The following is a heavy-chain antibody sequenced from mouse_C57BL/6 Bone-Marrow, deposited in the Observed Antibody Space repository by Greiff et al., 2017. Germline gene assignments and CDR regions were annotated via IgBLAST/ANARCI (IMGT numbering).Heavy chain of an antibody. CDR1: GYTFTNYW. CDR2: IYPGGGYT. D-gene: IGHD2-4*01. V-gene: IGHV1-63*01. CDR3: ATYDYDGGAWFAY. J-gene: IGHJ3*01. Sequence: VKLMESGAELVRPGTSVKMSCKASGYTFTNYWIGWAKQRPGHGLEWIGDIYPGGGYTNYNEKFKGKATLTADKSSSTAYMQFSSLTSEDSAIYYCATYDYDGGAWFAYWGQGTLVTVSA.